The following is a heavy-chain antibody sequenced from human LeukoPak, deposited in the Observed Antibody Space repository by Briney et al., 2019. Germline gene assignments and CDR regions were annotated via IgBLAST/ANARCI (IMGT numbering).Heavy chain of an antibody. CDR1: RFTFSDHA. Sequence: GGSLRLSCAASRFTFSDHAMNWVRQAPGKGLEWVSSISTRSNYIYYADSVKGRFTVSIDNAKNSLYLQMNSLRADDTAVYYCARLSVKEAFDIWGQGTMVIVSS. CDR3: ARLSVKEAFDI. CDR2: ISTRSNYI. V-gene: IGHV3-21*01. D-gene: IGHD5/OR15-5a*01. J-gene: IGHJ3*02.